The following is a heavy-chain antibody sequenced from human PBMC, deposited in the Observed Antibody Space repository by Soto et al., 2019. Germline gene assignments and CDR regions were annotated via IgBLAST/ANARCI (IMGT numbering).Heavy chain of an antibody. Sequence: PGGSLRLSCAASGFTFSSYAMSWVRQAPGKGLEWVSAISGSGGSTYYADSVKGRFTISRDNSKNTPYLQMNSLRAEDTAVYYCAGAAPRAYFSGGSCYGRAAFDIWGQGTMVTGSS. CDR1: GFTFSSYA. CDR3: AGAAPRAYFSGGSCYGRAAFDI. J-gene: IGHJ3*02. CDR2: ISGSGGST. V-gene: IGHV3-23*01. D-gene: IGHD2-15*01.